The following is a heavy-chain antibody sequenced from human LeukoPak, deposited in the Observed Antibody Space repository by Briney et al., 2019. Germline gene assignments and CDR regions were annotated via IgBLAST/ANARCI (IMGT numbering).Heavy chain of an antibody. J-gene: IGHJ3*01. D-gene: IGHD4-17*01. Sequence: PGGSLRLSCAASGFTFSSYDMSWVRQAPGKGLEWVSAISGSSGSTYYADSVKGRFTISRDNSKNTLYLQMNGLRAEDTAVYYCARASGDSDWGDTFDLWGQGTMVTVSS. CDR1: GFTFSSYD. CDR2: ISGSSGST. CDR3: ARASGDSDWGDTFDL. V-gene: IGHV3-23*01.